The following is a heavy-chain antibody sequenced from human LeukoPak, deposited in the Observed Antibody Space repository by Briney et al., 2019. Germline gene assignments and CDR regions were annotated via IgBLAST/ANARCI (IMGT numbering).Heavy chain of an antibody. Sequence: SETLSLTCTVSGGSISSGGYYWSWIRQHPGRGLEWIGFIHDGGSTYYNPSLKSRVTISVDTSKNQFSLKLTSVTAADTAVYYCGTVHADYFDSWGQGTLVTVSS. D-gene: IGHD2-8*01. CDR1: GGSISSGGYY. CDR2: IHDGGST. V-gene: IGHV4-31*03. J-gene: IGHJ4*02. CDR3: GTVHADYFDS.